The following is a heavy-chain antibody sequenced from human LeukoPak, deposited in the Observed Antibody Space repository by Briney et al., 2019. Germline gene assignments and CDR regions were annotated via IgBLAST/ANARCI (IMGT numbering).Heavy chain of an antibody. CDR3: ARAYYDGSGDYALHI. V-gene: IGHV1-8*01. D-gene: IGHD3-10*01. Sequence: GASVKVSCKASGYTFINYNVTWVRQATGQGLGWMGWMNPNSGNTGYAQKFQGRVTITRAASISTAYMELSSLRSEDTAVYYCARAYYDGSGDYALHIWGQGTMVTVSS. J-gene: IGHJ3*02. CDR1: GYTFINYN. CDR2: MNPNSGNT.